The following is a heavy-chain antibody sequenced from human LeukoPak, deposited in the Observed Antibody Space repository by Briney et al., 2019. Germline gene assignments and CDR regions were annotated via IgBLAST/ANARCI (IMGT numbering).Heavy chain of an antibody. J-gene: IGHJ4*02. CDR1: RFTFSSYA. CDR3: AREYGSGNYNNGPWGY. CDR2: ISYDGSNK. Sequence: GGSLRLSCAASRFTFSSYAMHWVRQAPGKGLEWVAVISYDGSNKYYADSVKGRFTISRDNSKNTLYLQVNSLRAEDTAVYYCAREYGSGNYNNGPWGYWGQGTLVTVSS. D-gene: IGHD3-10*01. V-gene: IGHV3-30-3*01.